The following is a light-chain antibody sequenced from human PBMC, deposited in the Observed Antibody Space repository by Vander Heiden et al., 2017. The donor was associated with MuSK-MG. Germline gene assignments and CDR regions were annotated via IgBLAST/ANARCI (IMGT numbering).Light chain of an antibody. J-gene: IGKJ5*01. CDR1: QSITSC. V-gene: IGKV3-11*01. Sequence: IVFTQSPATLSVSPGDRATLSCRASQSITSCLAWYQQKPGQAPKLLIYDASSLPTGIPARFSGSGSGTDFTLTISSLEPEDFAPYYCQQRNSWPLTFGRGTRLEIK. CDR3: QQRNSWPLT. CDR2: DAS.